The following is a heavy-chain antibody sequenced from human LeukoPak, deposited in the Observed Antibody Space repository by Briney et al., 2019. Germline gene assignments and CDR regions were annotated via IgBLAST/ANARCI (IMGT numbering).Heavy chain of an antibody. V-gene: IGHV3-21*01. CDR1: GFTFSSYS. D-gene: IGHD6-19*01. J-gene: IGHJ4*02. CDR2: ISSNSSYI. CDR3: ARAGAVAGTANDY. Sequence: GGSLRLSCAASGFTFSSYSMNWVRQAPGKGLEWVSSISSNSSYIYYADSVKGRFTISRDNAKNSLYLQMNSLRAEDTAVYYCARAGAVAGTANDYWGQGTLVTVSS.